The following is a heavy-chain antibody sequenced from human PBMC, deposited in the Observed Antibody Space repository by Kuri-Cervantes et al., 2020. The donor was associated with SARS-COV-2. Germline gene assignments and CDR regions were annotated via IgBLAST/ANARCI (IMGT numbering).Heavy chain of an antibody. CDR2: ISSSGSTI. CDR3: ARDRGIVVVPAAIWFDP. V-gene: IGHV3-48*03. Sequence: GGSLRLSCAASGFTFSSYEMNWVRQAPGKGLEWVSYISSSGSTIYYADSVKGRFTISRDNAKSSLYLQMNSLRAEDTAVYYCARDRGIVVVPAAIWFDPWGQGTLVTVSS. CDR1: GFTFSSYE. J-gene: IGHJ5*02. D-gene: IGHD2-2*01.